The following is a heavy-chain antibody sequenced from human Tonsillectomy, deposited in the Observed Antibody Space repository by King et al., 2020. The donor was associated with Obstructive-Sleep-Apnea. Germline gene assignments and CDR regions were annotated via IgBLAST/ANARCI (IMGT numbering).Heavy chain of an antibody. CDR1: GGSFSGYY. D-gene: IGHD1-1*01. J-gene: IGHJ3*02. CDR2: INHSGST. Sequence: QVQLQQWGAGLLKPSETLSLTCAVYGGSFSGYYWSWIRQPPGKGLEWIGEINHSGSTNYNPSLKSRVTISVDTSKNQFSLKLSSVTAPDTAVYYCASSERGDAFDIWGQGTMVTVSS. CDR3: ASSERGDAFDI. V-gene: IGHV4-34*01.